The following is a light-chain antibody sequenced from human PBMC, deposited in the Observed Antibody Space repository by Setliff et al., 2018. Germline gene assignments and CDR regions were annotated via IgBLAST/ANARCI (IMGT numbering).Light chain of an antibody. CDR1: SGTIDNNF. CDR2: DNN. J-gene: IGLJ2*01. CDR3: QSYDSLGYGV. V-gene: IGLV6-57*01. Sequence: NFMLSQPHSVSEAPGKTVTISCTRSSGTIDNNFVQWYQQRPGSSPITVIYDNNQRPSGVPDRFSGFIDISSNSASLTISALKTEDEADYHCQSYDSLGYGVFGGGTKVPS.